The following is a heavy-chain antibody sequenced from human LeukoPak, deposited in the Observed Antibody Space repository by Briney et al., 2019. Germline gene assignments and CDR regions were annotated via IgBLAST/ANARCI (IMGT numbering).Heavy chain of an antibody. CDR2: ISGSGGGT. V-gene: IGHV3-23*01. D-gene: IGHD2-15*01. J-gene: IGHJ5*02. Sequence: GASLRLSCAASGFTFSSYAMSWVRQAPGKGLEWVSAISGSGGGTYYADSVKGRFTISRDNSKNTLYLQMNSLRAEDTAVYYCAKDMDIVVVAWFDPWGQGTLVTVSS. CDR3: AKDMDIVVVAWFDP. CDR1: GFTFSSYA.